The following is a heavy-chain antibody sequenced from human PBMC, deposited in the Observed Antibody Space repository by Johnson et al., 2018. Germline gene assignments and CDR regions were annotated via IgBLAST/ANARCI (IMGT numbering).Heavy chain of an antibody. Sequence: VQLVETGGGLVQPGGSQRLSCAASEFTLSGYWMHWLRQAPGKGLVWVSRINNDGSNIRYADSVKGRFTISRDNAENTLFLQMGSLRAEDTAVYYGARISFGITMVRGVRTSSRFYEHWGQGTLVTVSS. J-gene: IGHJ4*02. V-gene: IGHV3-74*02. D-gene: IGHD3-10*01. CDR2: INNDGSNI. CDR3: ARISFGITMVRGVRTSSRFYEH. CDR1: EFTLSGYW.